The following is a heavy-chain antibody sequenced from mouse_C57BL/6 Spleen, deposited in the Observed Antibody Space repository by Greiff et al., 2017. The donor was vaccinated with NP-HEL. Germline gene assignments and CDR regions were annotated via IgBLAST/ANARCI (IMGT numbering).Heavy chain of an antibody. Sequence: EVKLRQSGPELVKPGASVKISCKASGYTFTDYYMNWVKQSHGKSLEWIGDINPNNGGTSYNQKFKGKATLTVDKSSSTAYMELRSLTSEDSAVYYCARVDDGYKGYYFDYWGQGTTLTVSS. D-gene: IGHD2-3*01. V-gene: IGHV1-26*01. J-gene: IGHJ2*01. CDR2: INPNNGGT. CDR3: ARVDDGYKGYYFDY. CDR1: GYTFTDYY.